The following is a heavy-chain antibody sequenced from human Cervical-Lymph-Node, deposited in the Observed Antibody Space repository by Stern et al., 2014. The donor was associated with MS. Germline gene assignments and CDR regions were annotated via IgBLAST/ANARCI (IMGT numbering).Heavy chain of an antibody. CDR3: ARDTSSPERSDW. D-gene: IGHD1-1*01. CDR2: ITNVGST. CDR1: GFPVSTDY. J-gene: IGHJ4*02. V-gene: IGHV3-53*01. Sequence: EVPLVESGGGVIQPGGSLRLSCTDSGFPVSTDYMTWVRQAQGQGLTWVALITNVGSTFYTDSVKGRFTISRDDSKNTVYLHMTSLRAEDTAMYYCARDTSSPERSDWWGQGTLVTVSS.